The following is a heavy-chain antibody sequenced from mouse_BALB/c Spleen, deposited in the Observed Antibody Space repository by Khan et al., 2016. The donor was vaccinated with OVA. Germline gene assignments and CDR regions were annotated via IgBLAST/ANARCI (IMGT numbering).Heavy chain of an antibody. Sequence: VQLKESGPELVKPGASVKISCKASGYSFTGYFMNLVMQSHGKSLEWIGRINPHIGETLYNQKFKGKATLTVDESSRTVHMELRSLASEDSAVYYCARKNGSDFDYWGQGTTLTVSS. J-gene: IGHJ2*01. V-gene: IGHV1-20*02. CDR2: INPHIGET. CDR1: GYSFTGYF. D-gene: IGHD1-1*01. CDR3: ARKNGSDFDY.